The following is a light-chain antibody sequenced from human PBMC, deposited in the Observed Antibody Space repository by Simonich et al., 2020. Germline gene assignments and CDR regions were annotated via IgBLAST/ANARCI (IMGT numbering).Light chain of an antibody. Sequence: QSALTQPASVSGSPGQSITISCTGTSSDVGGYNYVSWYQQHPGKAHTLLIYDVSKQHSGVSNRFSGSKSGNTASLTISGLQAEDEADYYCSSYTSSSNLVFGGGTKLTVL. V-gene: IGLV2-14*01. CDR2: DVS. CDR1: SSDVGGYNY. CDR3: SSYTSSSNLV. J-gene: IGLJ3*02.